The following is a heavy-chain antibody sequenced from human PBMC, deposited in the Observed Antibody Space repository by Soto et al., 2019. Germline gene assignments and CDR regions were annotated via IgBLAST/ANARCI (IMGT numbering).Heavy chain of an antibody. V-gene: IGHV3-23*01. Sequence: GGSLRLSCAASGFSFSSYAMSWVRRAPGKGLEWVSLISGSGASTYYAGSVKGRFTISRDNSKRTVQLQMNSLRAEDTAIYYCARKDNYGSGNDNSYYYGMDVWGQGTTVTVSS. CDR1: GFSFSSYA. CDR2: ISGSGAST. D-gene: IGHD3-10*01. J-gene: IGHJ6*02. CDR3: ARKDNYGSGNDNSYYYGMDV.